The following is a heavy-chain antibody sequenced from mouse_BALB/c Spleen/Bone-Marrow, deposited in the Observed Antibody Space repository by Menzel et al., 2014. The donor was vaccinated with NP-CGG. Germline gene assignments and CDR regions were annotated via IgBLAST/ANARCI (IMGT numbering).Heavy chain of an antibody. J-gene: IGHJ2*01. CDR1: GYTFRSYW. CDR3: ARFYYGNPTGYFDY. D-gene: IGHD2-1*01. CDR2: ILPGSGST. Sequence: QVQLKQSGAELMKPGASMKISCKATGYTFRSYWIEWVKQRPGHGLEWIGEILPGSGSTNSNEQFKGKATFTVDASSSTAYMELSSLTSEDSAVYYCARFYYGNPTGYFDYWGQGTTLTVSS. V-gene: IGHV1-9*01.